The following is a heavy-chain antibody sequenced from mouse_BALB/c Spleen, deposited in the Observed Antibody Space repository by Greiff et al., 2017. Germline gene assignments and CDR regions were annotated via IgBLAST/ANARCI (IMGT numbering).Heavy chain of an antibody. CDR1: GFSLTSYG. V-gene: IGHV2-2*02. Sequence: QVQLQQSGPGLVQPSQCLSITCTAAGFSLTSYGVHWVRQSPGKGLEWLGVIWGGGSTDYNAAFISRLSISKENTKSHVFFKMTSLHANDTAIYSCARPAPYYCSSYYAIDYWGQGTSVTVSA. J-gene: IGHJ4*01. CDR3: ARPAPYYCSSYYAIDY. CDR2: IWGGGST. D-gene: IGHD1-1*01.